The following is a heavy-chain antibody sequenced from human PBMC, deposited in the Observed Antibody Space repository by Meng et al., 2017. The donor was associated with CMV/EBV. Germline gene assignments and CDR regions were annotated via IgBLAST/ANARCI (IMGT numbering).Heavy chain of an antibody. Sequence: SVKVSCKASGGTFSSYTISWVRQAPGQGLEWMGRIIPILGIANYAQKFQGRVTITTDESTSTAYMELSSLRSEDTAVYYCARDRGCSSTSCYPNWFDPWGQGTLVTVSS. J-gene: IGHJ5*02. CDR2: IIPILGIA. CDR1: GGTFSSYT. V-gene: IGHV1-69*16. D-gene: IGHD2-2*01. CDR3: ARDRGCSSTSCYPNWFDP.